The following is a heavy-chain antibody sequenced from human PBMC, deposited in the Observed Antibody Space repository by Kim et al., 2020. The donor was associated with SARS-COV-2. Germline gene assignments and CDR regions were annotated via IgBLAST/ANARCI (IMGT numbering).Heavy chain of an antibody. CDR1: GFTFGDYG. CDR3: TSFRGTSWYVDY. CDR2: IRSKTYGGTA. Sequence: GGSLRLSCTASGFTFGDYGVNWFRQAPGKGLEWVGFIRSKTYGGTAEFTASVQGRFTIARADTKSIAYLQMNSLETADTAVYYCTSFRGTSWYVDYWGQGTLVTVSS. J-gene: IGHJ4*02. V-gene: IGHV3-49*01.